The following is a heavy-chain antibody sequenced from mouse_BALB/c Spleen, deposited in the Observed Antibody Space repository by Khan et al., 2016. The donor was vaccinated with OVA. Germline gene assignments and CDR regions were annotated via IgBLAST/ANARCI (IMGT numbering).Heavy chain of an antibody. Sequence: VQLQQSGAELVRPGALVKLSCKASGFNIKDYYLHWVKQRPEQGLEWIGWIDPENGETVYDQKFQDKASITADTSSNTAYLPFSSLTSEDTAVYYCARSGYFAWFAYWGQGTLVTVSA. CDR1: GFNIKDYY. V-gene: IGHV14-1*02. CDR3: ARSGYFAWFAY. CDR2: IDPENGET. J-gene: IGHJ3*01.